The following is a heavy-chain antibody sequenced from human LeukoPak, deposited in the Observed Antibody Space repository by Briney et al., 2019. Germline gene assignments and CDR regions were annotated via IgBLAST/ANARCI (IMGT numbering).Heavy chain of an antibody. Sequence: SETLSLTCTVSGGSLSSYYWSWIRQPAGEGLEWIGRIYTSGSTNYNPSLKSRVTMSVDTSKNQFSLKLSSVTAADTAVYYCARGHSGSEVGWFDPWGQGTLVTVSS. D-gene: IGHD1-26*01. CDR3: ARGHSGSEVGWFDP. V-gene: IGHV4-4*07. CDR2: IYTSGST. CDR1: GGSLSSYY. J-gene: IGHJ5*02.